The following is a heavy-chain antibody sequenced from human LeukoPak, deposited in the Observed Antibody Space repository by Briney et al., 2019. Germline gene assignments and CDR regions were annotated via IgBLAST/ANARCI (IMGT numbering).Heavy chain of an antibody. CDR3: ARKAGYYYGSGDY. CDR2: IYPSGGST. CDR1: GYTFTTYY. D-gene: IGHD3-10*01. Sequence: GASVKVSCKASGYTFTTYYMHWVRQAPGQGLEWMGMIYPSGGSTRNAQKFQGRVTMTRDMSTSTVYMELSSLRSEDTAVYYCARKAGYYYGSGDYWGQGTLVTVSS. J-gene: IGHJ4*02. V-gene: IGHV1-46*01.